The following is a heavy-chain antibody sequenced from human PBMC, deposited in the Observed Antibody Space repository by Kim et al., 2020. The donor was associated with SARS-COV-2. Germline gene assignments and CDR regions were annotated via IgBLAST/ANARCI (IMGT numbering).Heavy chain of an antibody. J-gene: IGHJ4*02. CDR2: IATT. V-gene: IGHV4-30-2*04. Sequence: IATTYYNPALKSRVAISVDTSKNQFSLKLSSVTAADTAVYYCARSRSLDYFDYWGQGTLVTVSS. CDR3: ARSRSLDYFDY.